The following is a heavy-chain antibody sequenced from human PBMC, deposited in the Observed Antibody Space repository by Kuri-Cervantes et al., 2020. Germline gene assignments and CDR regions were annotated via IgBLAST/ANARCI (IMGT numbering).Heavy chain of an antibody. D-gene: IGHD3-10*01. J-gene: IGHJ5*02. V-gene: IGHV3-7*03. Sequence: LSLTCAASGFTFSSYWMSWVRQAPGKGLEWVANIKQDGSEKYYVDSVKGRFTISRDNAKNSLYLQMNSLRVEDTAVYYCAKPFMVRGGSITRSFDPWGQGTLVTVSS. CDR1: GFTFSSYW. CDR3: AKPFMVRGGSITRSFDP. CDR2: IKQDGSEK.